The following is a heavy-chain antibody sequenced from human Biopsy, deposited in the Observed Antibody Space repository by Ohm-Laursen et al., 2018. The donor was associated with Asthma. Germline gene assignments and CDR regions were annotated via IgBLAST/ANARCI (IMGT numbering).Heavy chain of an antibody. CDR1: GYPFTDYY. CDR2: INPFGGSS. V-gene: IGHV1-46*01. D-gene: IGHD2-2*01. J-gene: IGHJ6*04. Sequence: SVKVSCKASGYPFTDYYVHWVRQAPGHGLEWMGMINPFGGSSNFAQKFQGRLTMTRDTSTRTVYMELSSLRSGDTAVYYCAREATSGEVPFGYFYALDVWGEGTTVTVSS. CDR3: AREATSGEVPFGYFYALDV.